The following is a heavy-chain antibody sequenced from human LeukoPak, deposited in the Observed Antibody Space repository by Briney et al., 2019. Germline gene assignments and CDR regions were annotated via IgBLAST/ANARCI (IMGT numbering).Heavy chain of an antibody. CDR2: IIGSGGST. V-gene: IGHV3-23*01. D-gene: IGHD3-16*01. J-gene: IGHJ6*02. CDR3: AKSYGSRIKNGMDV. CDR1: GFTFSSYA. Sequence: GGSLRLSCAASGFTFSSYAMSWVRQAPGKGLEWVSEIIGSGGSTYYADSVKGRFTISRDNPMNTLYLQMNSLRAEDTAVYYCAKSYGSRIKNGMDVWGQGTTVTVSS.